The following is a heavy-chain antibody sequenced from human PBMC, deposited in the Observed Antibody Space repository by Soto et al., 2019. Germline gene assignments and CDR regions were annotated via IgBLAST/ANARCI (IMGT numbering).Heavy chain of an antibody. CDR1: GGSISSGGYS. V-gene: IGHV4-30-2*01. CDR3: ARVDNWNYVWRFDY. Sequence: QLQLQESGSGLVKPSQTLSLTCAVSGGSISSGGYSWSWIRQPPGKGLEWIGYIYHSGSTYYNPSRKSRVTISVDRSKNQFSLKLSSVPAADTAVYYCARVDNWNYVWRFDYWGQGTLVTVSS. J-gene: IGHJ4*02. CDR2: IYHSGST. D-gene: IGHD1-7*01.